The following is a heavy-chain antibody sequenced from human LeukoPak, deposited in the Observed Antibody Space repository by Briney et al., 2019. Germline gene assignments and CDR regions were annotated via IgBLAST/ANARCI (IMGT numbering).Heavy chain of an antibody. D-gene: IGHD5-18*01. J-gene: IGHJ3*02. CDR3: ATYVEAPMVDAFDI. Sequence: SETPSLTCAVSGYSISSGYYWGWIRQPPGKGLEWIGSIYHSGSTYYNPSLKSRVTVSLDTSKNRFSLRLTSVTAADTAVYYCATYVEAPMVDAFDIWGQGTVVTVSS. V-gene: IGHV4-38-2*01. CDR1: GYSISSGYY. CDR2: IYHSGST.